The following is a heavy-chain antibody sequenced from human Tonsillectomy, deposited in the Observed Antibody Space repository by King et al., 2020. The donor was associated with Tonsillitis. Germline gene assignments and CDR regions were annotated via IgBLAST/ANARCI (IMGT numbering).Heavy chain of an antibody. CDR2: IWYDGSNK. Sequence: VQLVESGGGVVQPGRSLRLSCAASGFIFSRYGMHWVRQAPGKGLEWVAAIWYDGSNKYYADSVKGRFTISRDNSKNTLYLQMSSLRAADTAVYYCARDPDCTNGVCYTWYYYMDVWGEGTTVTVSS. V-gene: IGHV3-33*08. D-gene: IGHD2-8*01. CDR3: ARDPDCTNGVCYTWYYYMDV. J-gene: IGHJ6*03. CDR1: GFIFSRYG.